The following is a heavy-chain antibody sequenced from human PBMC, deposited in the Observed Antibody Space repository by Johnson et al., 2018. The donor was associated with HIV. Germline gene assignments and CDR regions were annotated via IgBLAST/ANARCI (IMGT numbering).Heavy chain of an antibody. CDR3: ASGAYYDFWSGLAHAFDI. J-gene: IGHJ3*02. V-gene: IGHV3-30*19. D-gene: IGHD3-3*01. CDR2: ISYDGSNK. CDR1: GFTFSSYG. Sequence: VQLVESGGGVVQPGGSLRLSCAASGFTFSSYGMHWVRQAPGKGLEWVAFISYDGSNKYYADSVKGRFTISRDNSKNTLYLEMNSLRAEDTAVYYCASGAYYDFWSGLAHAFDIWGQGTMVTVSS.